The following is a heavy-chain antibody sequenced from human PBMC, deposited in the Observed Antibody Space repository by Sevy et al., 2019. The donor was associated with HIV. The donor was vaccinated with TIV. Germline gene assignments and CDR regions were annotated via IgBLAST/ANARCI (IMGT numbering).Heavy chain of an antibody. V-gene: IGHV3-23*01. CDR2: LSFGCGEI. CDR1: GFTFSKYS. Sequence: GGSLRLSCAASGFTFSKYSMSWVRQPPGKGLEWVSTLSFGCGEINYADSVKGRFTISRDNSKSSVYLQMNNLRAEDTAVYYCAGERCTKPHDYWGQGTLVTVSS. J-gene: IGHJ4*02. D-gene: IGHD2-8*01. CDR3: AGERCTKPHDY.